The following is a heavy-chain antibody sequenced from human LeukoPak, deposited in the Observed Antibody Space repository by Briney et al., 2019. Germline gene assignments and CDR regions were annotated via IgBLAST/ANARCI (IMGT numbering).Heavy chain of an antibody. CDR3: ARGRIVGGLDP. CDR2: MNPNRGQT. D-gene: IGHD1-26*01. Sequence: RASVKVSCKASGYGFTSYDINWVRQAPGQGLEWMGWMNPNRGQTGYAQKFQGRVTMTRDTSTNTAYLELSSLRSEDTAVYYCARGRIVGGLDPWGQGTLVTVSS. V-gene: IGHV1-8*02. CDR1: GYGFTSYD. J-gene: IGHJ5*02.